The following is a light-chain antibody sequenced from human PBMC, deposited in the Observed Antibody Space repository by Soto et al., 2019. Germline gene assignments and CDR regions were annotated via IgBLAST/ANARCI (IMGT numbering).Light chain of an antibody. CDR3: QTWVTGPPWV. Sequence: QLVLTQSPSASASLGASVKLTCTLSSGHSTYAIAWHQQQPEKGPRYLMKLNSDGSHSKGDWIPDRFSGSSSGAERYLTISSLQSEDEADYYCQTWVTGPPWVFGGGTKLTVL. CDR2: LNSDGSH. J-gene: IGLJ3*02. V-gene: IGLV4-69*01. CDR1: SGHSTYA.